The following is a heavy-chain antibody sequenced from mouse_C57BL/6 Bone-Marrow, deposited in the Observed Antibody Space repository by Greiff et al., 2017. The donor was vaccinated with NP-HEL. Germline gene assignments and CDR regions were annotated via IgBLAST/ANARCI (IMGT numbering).Heavy chain of an antibody. V-gene: IGHV1-82*01. CDR1: GYAFSSSW. J-gene: IGHJ2*01. Sequence: QVQLQQSGPELVKPGASVKISCKASGYAFSSSWMNWVKQRPGKGLEWIGRIYPGDGDTNYNGKFKGTATLTADKSSSTAYMQLSSLTSEDSAVYCCAIYGGYWGKGTTLTVSS. D-gene: IGHD1-1*01. CDR3: AIYGGY. CDR2: IYPGDGDT.